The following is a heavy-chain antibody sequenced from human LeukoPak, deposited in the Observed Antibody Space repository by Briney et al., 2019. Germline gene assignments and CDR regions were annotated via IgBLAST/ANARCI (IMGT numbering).Heavy chain of an antibody. Sequence: GGSLRLSCAASGFTFSSYTMNWVRQAPGKGLEWVSSISGGSSYIYYADSVKGRFTISRHNANNSLYLQMDSLRAEDTAVYYCAKTSGTNWFDPWGQGTLVTVSS. V-gene: IGHV3-21*04. CDR3: AKTSGTNWFDP. J-gene: IGHJ5*02. CDR1: GFTFSSYT. CDR2: ISGGSSYI. D-gene: IGHD3-10*01.